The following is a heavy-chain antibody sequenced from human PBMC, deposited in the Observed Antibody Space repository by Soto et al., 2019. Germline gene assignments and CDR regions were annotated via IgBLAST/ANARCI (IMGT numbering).Heavy chain of an antibody. V-gene: IGHV3-30-3*01. CDR1: GFTFSSYA. CDR2: ISYDGSNK. CDR3: AREEYYYDSSGSLGAFDI. Sequence: GGSLRLSCAASGFTFSSYAMHWVRQAPGKGLEWVAVISYDGSNKYYADSVKGRFTISRDNSKNTLYLQMNSLRAEDTAVYYCAREEYYYDSSGSLGAFDIWGQGTMVTVSS. D-gene: IGHD3-22*01. J-gene: IGHJ3*02.